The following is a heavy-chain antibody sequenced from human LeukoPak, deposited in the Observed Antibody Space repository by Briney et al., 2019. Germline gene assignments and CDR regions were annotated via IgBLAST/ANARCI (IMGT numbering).Heavy chain of an antibody. CDR1: GYRFVSNY. V-gene: IGHV1-2*02. CDR3: AREGSYCVGGDCYSFDF. Sequence: ASVKVSCKASGYRFVSNYIQWVRQAPGLGPEWMGWMHPGNGNTRYAEKFQGRVTMTRDTSINTAYMDLSSLRSDDTAVYYCAREGSYCVGGDCYSFDFWGQGTLITVSS. CDR2: MHPGNGNT. D-gene: IGHD2-21*02. J-gene: IGHJ4*02.